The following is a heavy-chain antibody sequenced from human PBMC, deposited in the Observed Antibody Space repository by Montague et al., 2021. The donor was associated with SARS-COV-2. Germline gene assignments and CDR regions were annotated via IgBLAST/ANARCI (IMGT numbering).Heavy chain of an antibody. CDR2: IYYSGST. CDR1: GGSISSSSYY. V-gene: IGHV4-39*01. D-gene: IGHD2-2*01. J-gene: IGHJ4*02. Sequence: SETLSLTCTVSGGSISSSSYYWGWIRQPPGKGLEWIGSIYYSGSTYYSPSLKGRVTISVDTSKNQFSLKLSSVTAADTAVYYCARHLLGYCSSTSCYVGWGQGTLVTVSS. CDR3: ARHLLGYCSSTSCYVG.